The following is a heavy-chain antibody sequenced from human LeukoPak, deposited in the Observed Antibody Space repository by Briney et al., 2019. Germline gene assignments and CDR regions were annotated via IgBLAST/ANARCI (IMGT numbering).Heavy chain of an antibody. CDR1: GGSISSNS. V-gene: IGHV3-48*02. CDR2: ISSSSDTI. CDR3: ARDPPSGGFDS. J-gene: IGHJ4*02. D-gene: IGHD2-15*01. Sequence: ETLSLTCTISGGSISSNSHHWGWIRQSPGKGLEWVSYISSSSDTIYYADSVKGRSTISRDNAKRSLYLQMNSLRDEDTAVYYCARDPPSGGFDSWGQGTLVTVSS.